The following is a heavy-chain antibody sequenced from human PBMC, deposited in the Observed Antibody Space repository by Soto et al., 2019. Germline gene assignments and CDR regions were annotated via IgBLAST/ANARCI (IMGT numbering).Heavy chain of an antibody. Sequence: SSETLSLTCSVSGASISTSTSFWGWIRQPPGKGLECIGTIFYSGSTYYNPSLKSRVTISVDTSKNQISLKLTSVTAADTALFYCARLSSISGWSLDSWGQGTLVTVSS. CDR1: GASISTSTSF. CDR2: IFYSGST. J-gene: IGHJ4*02. V-gene: IGHV4-39*01. D-gene: IGHD6-19*01. CDR3: ARLSSISGWSLDS.